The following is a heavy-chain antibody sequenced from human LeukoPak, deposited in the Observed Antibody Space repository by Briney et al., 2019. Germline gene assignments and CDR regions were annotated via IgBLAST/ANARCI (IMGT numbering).Heavy chain of an antibody. J-gene: IGHJ4*02. CDR2: ISDSGNAI. D-gene: IGHD2-21*01. CDR3: AREPPSCGGDCYDY. Sequence: GGSLRLSCVASGFTLSSYEMNWVRQAPGKGLEWVSYISDSGNAIYYADSVEGRFTVSRDTAKNSLYLQMNSLRAEDTAVYYCAREPPSCGGDCYDYWGQGTLVTVSS. CDR1: GFTLSSYE. V-gene: IGHV3-48*03.